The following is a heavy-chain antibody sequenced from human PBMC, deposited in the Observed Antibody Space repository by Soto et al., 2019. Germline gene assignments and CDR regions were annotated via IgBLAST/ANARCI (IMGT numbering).Heavy chain of an antibody. V-gene: IGHV3-7*03. J-gene: IGHJ6*02. Sequence: GGSLRLSCVASGFTFSNHWMSWVRQAPGKGLEWVANIKEDGSEKYYMDSVKGRFTISRDNAENSVYLQMNSLRAEDTAVYYCARGHYGMDVWGQGSTVTVSS. CDR3: ARGHYGMDV. CDR2: IKEDGSEK. CDR1: GFTFSNHW.